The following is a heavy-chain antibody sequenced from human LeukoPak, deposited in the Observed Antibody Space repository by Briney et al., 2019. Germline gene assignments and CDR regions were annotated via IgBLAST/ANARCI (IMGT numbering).Heavy chain of an antibody. D-gene: IGHD6-6*01. Sequence: GGSLRLSCAASGFTFSDYYMSWIRQAPGKGLEWVSYMSSSGSSIYSADSVKGRFTISRDNAKNSLYLQMNSLRAEDTAVYYCARVGRYSSSSGDYWGQGTLVTVSS. CDR1: GFTFSDYY. CDR2: MSSSGSSI. CDR3: ARVGRYSSSSGDY. J-gene: IGHJ4*02. V-gene: IGHV3-11*04.